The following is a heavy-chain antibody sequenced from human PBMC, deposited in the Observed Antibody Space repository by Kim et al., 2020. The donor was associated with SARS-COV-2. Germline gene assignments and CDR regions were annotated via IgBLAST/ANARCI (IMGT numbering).Heavy chain of an antibody. CDR1: GFTFSSYA. CDR3: ARDSDPGRPGGAAGPRLGYNWFDP. V-gene: IGHV3-30-3*01. J-gene: IGHJ5*02. CDR2: ISYDGSNK. D-gene: IGHD6-13*01. Sequence: GGSLRLSCAASGFTFSSYAMHWVRQAPGKGLEWVAVISYDGSNKYYADSVKGRFTISRDNSKNTLYLQMNSLRAEDTAVYYCARDSDPGRPGGAAGPRLGYNWFDPWGQGTLVTVSS.